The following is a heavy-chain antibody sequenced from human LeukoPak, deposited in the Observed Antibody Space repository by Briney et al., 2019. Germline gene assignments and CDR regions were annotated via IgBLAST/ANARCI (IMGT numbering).Heavy chain of an antibody. CDR1: GFTFTSSA. J-gene: IGHJ4*02. Sequence: SVKVSCKASGFTFTSSAVQWVRQARGQRLEWVGWIVVGSGNTNYAQKFQERVTITRDMSTSTAYMELSSLRSEDTAVYYCAARVTGTTDVDYWGQGTLVTVSS. CDR3: AARVTGTTDVDY. V-gene: IGHV1-58*01. CDR2: IVVGSGNT. D-gene: IGHD1-20*01.